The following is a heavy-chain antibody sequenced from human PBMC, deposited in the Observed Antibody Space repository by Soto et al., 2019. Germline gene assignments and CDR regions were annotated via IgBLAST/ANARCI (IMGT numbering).Heavy chain of an antibody. D-gene: IGHD2-15*01. J-gene: IGHJ3*02. CDR3: ATYLGYCSGGSCHAFDI. CDR2: IYYSGST. V-gene: IGHV4-59*01. CDR1: GGSISSYY. Sequence: SETLSLTCTVSGGSISSYYWSWIRQPPGKGLEWIGYIYYSGSTNYNPSLKSRVTISVDTSKNQFSLKLSSVTAADTTVYYCATYLGYCSGGSCHAFDIWGQGTMVTVSS.